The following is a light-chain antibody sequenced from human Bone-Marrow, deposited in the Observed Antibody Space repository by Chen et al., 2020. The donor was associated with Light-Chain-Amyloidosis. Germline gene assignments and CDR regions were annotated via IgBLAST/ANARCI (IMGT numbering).Light chain of an antibody. V-gene: IGKV3-20*01. Sequence: EIVFTQSPGTLSLSPGEGANLSCRASQTISSNYLTWYQQKFGQAPRLLIYGSSSRATGIPDRFTGSGSGTDFTLTINRLEPEDFAMYYCQQYGTSPLTFGEGTKVEIK. J-gene: IGKJ4*01. CDR2: GSS. CDR1: QTISSNY. CDR3: QQYGTSPLT.